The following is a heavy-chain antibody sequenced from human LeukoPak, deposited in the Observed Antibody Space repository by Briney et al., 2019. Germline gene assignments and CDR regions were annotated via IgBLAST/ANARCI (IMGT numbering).Heavy chain of an antibody. Sequence: ASVKVSCKDFGYTFTSYDINWVRQATGQGLEWMGWMNPNMGNTGYAQKFQGRVTMTRNTSISTAYMELRSLRSQGTAVYYCAIRFSRSSGSAIDYWGQGNLVTVAS. CDR2: MNPNMGNT. CDR1: GYTFTSYD. D-gene: IGHD3-10*01. CDR3: AIRFSRSSGSAIDY. V-gene: IGHV1-8*01. J-gene: IGHJ4*02.